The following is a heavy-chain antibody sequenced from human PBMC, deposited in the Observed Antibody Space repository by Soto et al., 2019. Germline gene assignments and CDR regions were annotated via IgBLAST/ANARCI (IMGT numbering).Heavy chain of an antibody. D-gene: IGHD5-12*01. J-gene: IGHJ6*02. V-gene: IGHV3-30*18. Sequence: GGSLRLSCAASGFTFSSYGMHWVRQAPGKGLERVAVISYDGSNKYYADSVKGRFTISRDNSKNTLYLQMNSLRAEDTAVYYCAKDSATNGMDVWGQGTTVTVSS. CDR2: ISYDGSNK. CDR3: AKDSATNGMDV. CDR1: GFTFSSYG.